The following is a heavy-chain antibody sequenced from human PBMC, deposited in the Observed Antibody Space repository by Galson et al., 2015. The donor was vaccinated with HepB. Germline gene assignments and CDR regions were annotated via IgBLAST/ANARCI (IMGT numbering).Heavy chain of an antibody. CDR3: ARQGPAFDI. CDR2: IFYSGTT. Sequence: LRLSCAASGFTFSSFEMNWVRQPPGKGLEWIGSIFYSGTTYYNPSLKSRATISIDTSKNQFSLKLRSVTAADTTVYYCARQGPAFDIWGQGTLVTVSS. CDR1: GFTFSSFE. V-gene: IGHV4-59*05. J-gene: IGHJ3*02.